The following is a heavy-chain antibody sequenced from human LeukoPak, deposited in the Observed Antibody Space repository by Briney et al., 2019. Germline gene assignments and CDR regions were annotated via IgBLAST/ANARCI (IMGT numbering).Heavy chain of an antibody. CDR2: IYYSGTT. V-gene: IGHV4-59*08. CDR1: GASISSYY. J-gene: IGHJ3*02. Sequence: PSETLSLTCSVSGASISSYYWSWIRQPPGKGLEWIGYIYYSGTTNYNPSLKSRVTISVDTSKNQFSLKLSSVTAADTAVYYCARQPLTRAFDIWGQGTMVTVSS. CDR3: ARQPLTRAFDI.